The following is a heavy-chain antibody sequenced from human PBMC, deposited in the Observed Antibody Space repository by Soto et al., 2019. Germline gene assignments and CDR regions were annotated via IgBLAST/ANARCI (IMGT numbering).Heavy chain of an antibody. CDR2: ISGSGDRT. J-gene: IGHJ4*02. V-gene: IGHV3-23*01. D-gene: IGHD4-17*01. Sequence: EVQLLESGGDLVQPGGSLRLSCAASGFTFSTYAMSWVRLPPGKGLEWVSTISGSGDRTNYADSVKGRFTVSRDNSKNTLYLQMNSLIAEDTAVYFCAKGTHDYGDYGGDYWGQGTLVTVSS. CDR1: GFTFSTYA. CDR3: AKGTHDYGDYGGDY.